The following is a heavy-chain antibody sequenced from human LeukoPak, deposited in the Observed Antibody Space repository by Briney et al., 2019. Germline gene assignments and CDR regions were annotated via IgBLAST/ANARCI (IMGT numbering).Heavy chain of an antibody. CDR2: MNPNSGNT. D-gene: IGHD6-13*01. V-gene: IGHV1-8*01. CDR3: ARGAQKTYSSSWDYYYCGMDV. Sequence: GASVKVSCKASGYTFTSYDINWVRQATGQGLEWMGWMNPNSGNTGYAQKFQGRVTMTRNTSISTAYMELSSLRSEDTAVYYCARGAQKTYSSSWDYYYCGMDVWGQGTTVTVSS. J-gene: IGHJ6*02. CDR1: GYTFTSYD.